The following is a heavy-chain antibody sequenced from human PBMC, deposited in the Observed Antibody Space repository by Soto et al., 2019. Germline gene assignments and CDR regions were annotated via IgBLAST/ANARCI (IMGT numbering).Heavy chain of an antibody. Sequence: GGSLRLSCAASGFTFSSYWMSWVRQAPGKGLEWVANIKQDGSEKYYVDSVKGRFTISRDNAKNSLYLQMNSLRAEDTAVYYCVRECIVVVVAATIGNAFDIWGQGTMVTVSS. CDR1: GFTFSSYW. CDR3: VRECIVVVVAATIGNAFDI. J-gene: IGHJ3*02. V-gene: IGHV3-7*01. CDR2: IKQDGSEK. D-gene: IGHD2-15*01.